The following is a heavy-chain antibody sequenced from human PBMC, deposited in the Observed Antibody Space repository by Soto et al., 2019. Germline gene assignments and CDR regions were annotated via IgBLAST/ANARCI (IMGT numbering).Heavy chain of an antibody. J-gene: IGHJ4*02. CDR1: GFTFGYYA. V-gene: IGHV3-49*04. CDR3: THTYYDFWSGYYSYY. D-gene: IGHD3-3*01. CDR2: IRSKAYGGTT. Sequence: GGSLRLSCTASGFTFGYYAMSWVRQSPGEGLEWVGFIRSKAYGGTTEYAASVKGRFTISRDDSKSIAYLQMNSLKTEDTAVYYCTHTYYDFWSGYYSYYWGQGTLVTVSS.